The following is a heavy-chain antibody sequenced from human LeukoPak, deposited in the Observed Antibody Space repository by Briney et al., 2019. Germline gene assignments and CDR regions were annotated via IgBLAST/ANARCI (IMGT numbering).Heavy chain of an antibody. CDR2: INPNSGGT. CDR1: GYTFTGYY. D-gene: IGHD3-3*01. Sequence: ASVKVPCKASGYTFTGYYMHWVRQAPGQGLEWMGWINPNSGGTNYAQKFQGRVTMTRDTSISTAYMELSRLRSDDTAVYYCARSRITIFGVVNRMDVWGQGTTVTVSS. V-gene: IGHV1-2*02. J-gene: IGHJ6*02. CDR3: ARSRITIFGVVNRMDV.